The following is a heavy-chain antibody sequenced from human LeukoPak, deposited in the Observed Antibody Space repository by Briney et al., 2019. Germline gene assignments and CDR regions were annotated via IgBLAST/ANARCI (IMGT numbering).Heavy chain of an antibody. Sequence: GASLRLSCAAAGFSFSSCAGSVGRLARGKRLGLGSIISGGCGSTYSADSEKDGSTTSRDNSKNTLHLQMNMLRAEDTALYYCPKDRSCTNDICHGDFDYGGQENVVSVSS. CDR1: GFSFSSCA. CDR2: ISGGCGST. V-gene: IGHV3-23*01. J-gene: IGHJ4*02. CDR3: PKDRSCTNDICHGDFDY. D-gene: IGHD2-8*01.